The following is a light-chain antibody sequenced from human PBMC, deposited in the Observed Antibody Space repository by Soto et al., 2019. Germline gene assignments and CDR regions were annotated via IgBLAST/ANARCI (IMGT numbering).Light chain of an antibody. J-gene: IGKJ5*01. CDR2: AAS. V-gene: IGKV1-33*01. CDR1: QDIRNS. CDR3: QQYNNWPT. Sequence: DIQMTQSPSSLSASVGDRVTITCQASQDIRNSLNWYQQKPGKAPKLLIYAASTLQSGVPSRFSGSGSGTDFTLTISSLQSEDFAVYYCQQYNNWPTFGQGTRLEIK.